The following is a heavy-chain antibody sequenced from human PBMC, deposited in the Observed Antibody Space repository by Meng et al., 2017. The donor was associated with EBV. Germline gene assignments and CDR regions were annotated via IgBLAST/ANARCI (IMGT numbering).Heavy chain of an antibody. CDR3: VRGPPVGVPGPGDY. CDR2: INVGVGYT. Sequence: VQLVQSGAEVKNPGDSVKVSCKAFGYAFTSYILHWVRQAPGQRLEWMGWINVGVGYTKYSQKFQGRVTISSDTSATTGYMELSSLRSEDTAVYYCVRGPPVGVPGPGDYWGQGTLVTVSS. J-gene: IGHJ4*02. CDR1: GYAFTSYI. D-gene: IGHD2-21*01. V-gene: IGHV1-3*01.